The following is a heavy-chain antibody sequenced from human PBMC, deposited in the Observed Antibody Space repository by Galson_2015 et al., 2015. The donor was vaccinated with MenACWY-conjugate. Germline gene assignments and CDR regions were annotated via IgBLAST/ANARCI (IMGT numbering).Heavy chain of an antibody. CDR1: GYTFTSHG. CDR3: ARWLPGTFDAFDM. V-gene: IGHV1-18*01. D-gene: IGHD5-12*01. Sequence: SVKVSCKASGYTFTSHGITWVRQAPGQGLEWMGWISAYNGNTNYAQKLQGRVTMTTDTSTSTAYMELRSLRSDDTAVYYCARWLPGTFDAFDMWGQGTMVTVSS. CDR2: ISAYNGNT. J-gene: IGHJ3*02.